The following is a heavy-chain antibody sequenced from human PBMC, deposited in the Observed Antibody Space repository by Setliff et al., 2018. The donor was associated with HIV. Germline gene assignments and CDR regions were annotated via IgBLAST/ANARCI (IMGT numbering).Heavy chain of an antibody. CDR3: ARVIMYDYVWDPRMDV. CDR2: IYYSGST. D-gene: IGHD3-16*01. Sequence: PSETLSLTCTVSSASISSHYSSHYWTWIRQSPGKGLEWIGYIYYSGSTSYNPSLKSRVTISLDTSKNQFSLRLRSVTAADTAVYYCARVIMYDYVWDPRMDVWGKGTTVTVSS. CDR1: SASISSHYSSHY. V-gene: IGHV4-61*01. J-gene: IGHJ6*03.